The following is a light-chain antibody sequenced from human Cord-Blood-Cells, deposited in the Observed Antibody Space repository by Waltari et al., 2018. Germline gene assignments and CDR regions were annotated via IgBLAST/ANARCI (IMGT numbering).Light chain of an antibody. CDR3: QQSYSTPRT. CDR2: AAS. CDR1: QSISSY. V-gene: IGKV1-39*01. Sequence: DRVILTCRASQSISSYLNWYQQKPGKAPKLLIYAASSLQSGVPSRFSGSGSGTDFTLTISSLQPEDFATYYCQQSYSTPRTFGQGTKVEIK. J-gene: IGKJ1*01.